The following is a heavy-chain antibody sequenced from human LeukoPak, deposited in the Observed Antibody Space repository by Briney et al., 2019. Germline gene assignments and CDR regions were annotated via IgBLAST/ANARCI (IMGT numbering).Heavy chain of an antibody. V-gene: IGHV4-59*01. CDR2: IYYSGST. CDR3: ARALIYRVDY. J-gene: IGHJ4*02. Sequence: SETLSLTCTVSGGSISSYYWSWIRQPPGKGLEWIGYIYYSGSTNYNPSLKSRVTISVDTSKNQFSLKLSSVTAADTAVYYCARALIYRVDYWGQGTLVTVSS. CDR1: GGSISSYY. D-gene: IGHD2-8*01.